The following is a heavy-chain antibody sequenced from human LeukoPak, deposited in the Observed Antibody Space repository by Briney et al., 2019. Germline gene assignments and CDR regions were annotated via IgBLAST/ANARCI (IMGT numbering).Heavy chain of an antibody. J-gene: IGHJ4*02. V-gene: IGHV3-7*01. CDR2: IKQDGSEK. CDR3: ARDPSHITIFGVVKDAFDI. D-gene: IGHD3-3*01. Sequence: GGSLRLSCAASGFTFSSYWMSWVRQAPGKGLEWVANIKQDGSEKYYVDSVKGRFTISRDNAKNSLYLQMNSLRAEDTAVYYCARDPSHITIFGVVKDAFDIWGQGTLVTVSS. CDR1: GFTFSSYW.